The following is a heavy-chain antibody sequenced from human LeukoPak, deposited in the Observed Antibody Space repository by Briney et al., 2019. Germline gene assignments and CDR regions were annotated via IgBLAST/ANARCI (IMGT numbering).Heavy chain of an antibody. D-gene: IGHD6-19*01. V-gene: IGHV3-30-3*01. J-gene: IGHJ4*02. CDR2: VSYDGDFK. Sequence: QPGGSLRLSCAASGFTFSSYAMSWVRQAPGKGLEWVAVVSYDGDFKLYGDSVKGRFTISRDNSQNMLFLQMNDLRPQDAATYFCARDPYSHDSSGFSYFLQYWGQGTVVTVSS. CDR1: GFTFSSYA. CDR3: ARDPYSHDSSGFSYFLQY.